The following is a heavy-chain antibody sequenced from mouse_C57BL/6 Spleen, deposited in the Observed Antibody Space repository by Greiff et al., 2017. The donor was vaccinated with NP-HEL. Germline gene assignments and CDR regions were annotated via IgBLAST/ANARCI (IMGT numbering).Heavy chain of an antibody. V-gene: IGHV1-55*01. CDR2: IYPGSGST. CDR1: GYTFTSYW. D-gene: IGHD1-1*01. J-gene: IGHJ3*01. Sequence: QVQLQQPGAELVKPGASVKMSCKASGYTFTSYWITWVKQRPGQGLEWIGDIYPGSGSTNYNEKFKSKATLTVDTSSSTAYMQLSSLTSEDSAVYYCARECNYYGSSQAWFAYWGQGTLVTVSA. CDR3: ARECNYYGSSQAWFAY.